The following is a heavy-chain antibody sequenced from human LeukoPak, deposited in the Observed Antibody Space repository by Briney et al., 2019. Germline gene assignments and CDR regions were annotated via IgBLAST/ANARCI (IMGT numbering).Heavy chain of an antibody. Sequence: PSETLSLTCAVSGGSISSNSYYWGWIRQPPGKGLEWIGEINHSGSTNYNPSLKSRVTISVDTSKNQFSLKLSSVTAADTAVYYCARGVAATFDYWGQGTLVTVSS. V-gene: IGHV4-39*07. J-gene: IGHJ4*02. CDR3: ARGVAATFDY. D-gene: IGHD2-15*01. CDR1: GGSISSNSYY. CDR2: INHSGST.